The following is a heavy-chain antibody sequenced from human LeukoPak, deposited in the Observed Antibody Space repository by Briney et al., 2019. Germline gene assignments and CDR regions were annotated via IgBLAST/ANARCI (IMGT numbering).Heavy chain of an antibody. D-gene: IGHD2-2*01. CDR3: ARTRGDCSSTSCHQYYYYYYYMDV. Sequence: GGSLRLSCPASGFTFYNYVMNWVRQAPGKGLEWVSLIYSGGSTYYADSVKGRFTISRDNSKNTLYLQMNSLRAEDTAVYYCARTRGDCSSTSCHQYYYYYYYMDVWGKGTTVTISS. J-gene: IGHJ6*03. V-gene: IGHV3-53*01. CDR2: IYSGGST. CDR1: GFTFYNYV.